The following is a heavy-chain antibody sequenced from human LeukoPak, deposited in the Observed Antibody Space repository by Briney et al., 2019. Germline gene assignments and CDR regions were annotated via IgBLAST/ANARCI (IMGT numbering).Heavy chain of an antibody. J-gene: IGHJ4*02. V-gene: IGHV4-30-2*01. CDR2: IYHSGST. CDR3: ATRPWLAGDSSGYIDY. CDR1: GGSISSGGYS. D-gene: IGHD3-22*01. Sequence: SETLSLTCAVSGGSISSGGYSWSWIRQPPGKGLEWIGYIYHSGSTYYNPSLKSRVTISVDTSKNQFSLKLSSVTAADTAVYYCATRPWLAGDSSGYIDYWGQGTLVTVSS.